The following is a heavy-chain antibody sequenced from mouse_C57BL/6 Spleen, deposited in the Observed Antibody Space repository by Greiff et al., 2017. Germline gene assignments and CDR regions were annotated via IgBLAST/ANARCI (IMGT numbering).Heavy chain of an antibody. V-gene: IGHV1-15*01. CDR3: TFITTVVESAY. CDR1: GYTFTDYE. CDR2: IDPETGGT. J-gene: IGHJ3*01. Sequence: VQLQQSGAELVRPGASVTLSCKASGYTFTDYEMHWVKQTPGHGLEWIGAIDPETGGTAYNQKFKGKAILTADKSSSTAYMELRSLTSEDSAVYYCTFITTVVESAYWGQGTLVTVSA. D-gene: IGHD1-1*01.